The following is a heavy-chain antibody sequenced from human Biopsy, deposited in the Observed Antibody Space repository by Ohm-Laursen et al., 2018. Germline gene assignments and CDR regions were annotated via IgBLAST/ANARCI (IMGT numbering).Heavy chain of an antibody. D-gene: IGHD1-26*01. J-gene: IGHJ3*01. V-gene: IGHV3-9*01. Sequence: SLRLSCSASGFRFDDYAMHWVRQVPGKGLEWVPGISWNGGTIGYADSVKGRFTISRDDAKNSLHLQMDSLRPEDTALYYCAKACCSGSYYDGFDVWGQGTVVTVSS. CDR1: GFRFDDYA. CDR2: ISWNGGTI. CDR3: AKACCSGSYYDGFDV.